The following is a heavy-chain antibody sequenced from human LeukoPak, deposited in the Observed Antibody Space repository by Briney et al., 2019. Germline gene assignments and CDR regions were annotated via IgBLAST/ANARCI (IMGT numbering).Heavy chain of an antibody. CDR1: GGSISSYY. D-gene: IGHD2-15*01. CDR3: ARDRGYCSGGSCYYFDY. CDR2: IYTSGST. J-gene: IGHJ4*02. V-gene: IGHV4-4*07. Sequence: SETLSLTCTVSGGSISSYYWSWIRQPAGKGLEWIGRIYTSGSTNYNPSLESRVTMSVDTSKNQFSLKLSSVTAADTAVYYCARDRGYCSGGSCYYFDYWGQGTLVTVSS.